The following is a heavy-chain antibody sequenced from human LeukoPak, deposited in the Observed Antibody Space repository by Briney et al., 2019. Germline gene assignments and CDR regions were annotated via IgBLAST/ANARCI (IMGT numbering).Heavy chain of an antibody. CDR3: ARGNALSYDFWSGYYTGPGDYYYGMDV. J-gene: IGHJ6*02. V-gene: IGHV3-74*01. CDR1: GFTFSSYW. CDR2: INSDGSST. Sequence: GGSLRLSCAASGFTFSSYWMHWVRQAPGKGLVWVSRINSDGSSTSYADSVKGRFTISRDNAKNTLYLQMNSLRAEDTAVYYCARGNALSYDFWSGYYTGPGDYYYGMDVWGQGTTVTVSS. D-gene: IGHD3-3*01.